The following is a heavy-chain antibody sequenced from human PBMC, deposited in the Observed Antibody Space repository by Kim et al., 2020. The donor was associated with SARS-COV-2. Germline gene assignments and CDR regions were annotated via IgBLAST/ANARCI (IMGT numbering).Heavy chain of an antibody. V-gene: IGHV3-33*01. J-gene: IGHJ3*02. CDR2: IWYDGSNK. D-gene: IGHD3-22*01. CDR3: ARDQGYYDSSGYYKHDAFDI. Sequence: GGSLRLSCAASGFTFSSYGMHWVRQAPGKGLEWVAVIWYDGSNKYYADSVKGRFTISRDNSKNTLYLQMNSLRAEDTAVYYCARDQGYYDSSGYYKHDAFDIWGQGTMVTVSS. CDR1: GFTFSSYG.